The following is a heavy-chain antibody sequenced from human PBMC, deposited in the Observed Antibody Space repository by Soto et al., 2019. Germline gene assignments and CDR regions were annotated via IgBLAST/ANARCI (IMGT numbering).Heavy chain of an antibody. V-gene: IGHV4-38-2*01. CDR3: ASELTMVRGVIRIPSYYYGMDV. Sequence: SETLSLTCAVSGYSISSGYYWGWIRQPPGKGLEWIGSIYHSGSTYYNPSLKSRVTISVDTSKNQFSLKLSSVTAADTAVYYCASELTMVRGVIRIPSYYYGMDVWGQGTTVTVS. CDR1: GYSISSGYY. CDR2: IYHSGST. D-gene: IGHD3-10*01. J-gene: IGHJ6*02.